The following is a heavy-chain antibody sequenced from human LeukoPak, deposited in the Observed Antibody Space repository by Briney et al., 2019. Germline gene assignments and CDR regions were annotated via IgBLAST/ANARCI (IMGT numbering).Heavy chain of an antibody. Sequence: ASVKVSCKASGYTFTSYDVNWVRQATGQGLEWMGWMNPNSGNTGYAQKFQGRVTMTRSTSIRTAYMELSSLRSEDTAVYYCARGRIGGYWFDPWGQGTLVTVSS. CDR1: GYTFTSYD. CDR2: MNPNSGNT. CDR3: ARGRIGGYWFDP. V-gene: IGHV1-8*01. D-gene: IGHD3-10*01. J-gene: IGHJ5*02.